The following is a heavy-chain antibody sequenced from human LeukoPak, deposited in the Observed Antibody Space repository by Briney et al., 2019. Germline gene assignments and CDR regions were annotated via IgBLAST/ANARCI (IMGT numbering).Heavy chain of an antibody. CDR3: AKAGAKRGFIVVVPAALDY. CDR1: GFTFRTYA. Sequence: PGGSLRLSCAASGFTFRTYAITWVRQAPGKGLEWVSGITGSGDSTYYADSVKGRFTISRDNSENTLYLQMNSLRAEDTAVYYCAKAGAKRGFIVVVPAALDYWGQGTLVTVSS. D-gene: IGHD2-2*01. J-gene: IGHJ4*02. V-gene: IGHV3-23*01. CDR2: ITGSGDST.